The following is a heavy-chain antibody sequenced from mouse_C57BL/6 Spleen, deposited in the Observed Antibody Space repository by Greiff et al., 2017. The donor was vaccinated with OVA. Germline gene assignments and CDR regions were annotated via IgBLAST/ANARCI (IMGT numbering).Heavy chain of an antibody. CDR3: ARGGTAQASWFAY. CDR1: GYTFTSYW. J-gene: IGHJ3*01. D-gene: IGHD3-2*02. V-gene: IGHV1-55*01. Sequence: QVQLQQPGAELVKPGASVKMFCKASGYTFTSYWITWVKQRPGQGLEWIGDIYPGSGSTNYNEKFKSKATLTVDTSSSTAYMQLSSLTSEDSAVYYCARGGTAQASWFAYWGQGTLVTVSA. CDR2: IYPGSGST.